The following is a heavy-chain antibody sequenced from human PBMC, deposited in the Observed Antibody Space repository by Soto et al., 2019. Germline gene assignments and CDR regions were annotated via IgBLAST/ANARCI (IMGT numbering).Heavy chain of an antibody. Sequence: QVQLVEFGGGVVQPGRSLRLSCAASRFTFSNYAMHWVRQAPGKGLQWVALISFDGSTKYYADSVKGRFTISRDNSKNTLYLQMNSLIAEDTAVYYCARSPGYCSTTRCYGRDFAMDVWGQGTTVTVSS. CDR1: RFTFSNYA. CDR3: ARSPGYCSTTRCYGRDFAMDV. J-gene: IGHJ6*02. D-gene: IGHD2-2*01. CDR2: ISFDGSTK. V-gene: IGHV3-30-3*01.